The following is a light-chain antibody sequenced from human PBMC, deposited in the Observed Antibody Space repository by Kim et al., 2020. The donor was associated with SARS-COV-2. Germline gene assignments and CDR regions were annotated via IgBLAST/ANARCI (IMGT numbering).Light chain of an antibody. CDR1: GLATKY. J-gene: IGLJ2*01. Sequence: SYELTQPSSVSVSPGQTARITCSGDGLATKYARWFQQKPGQAPVLVIYKDSERPSGIPERFSGSSSGTTVTLTISGAQVEDEADYYCNSRDSNDYVVFGGGTKVTVL. CDR3: NSRDSNDYVV. CDR2: KDS. V-gene: IGLV3-27*01.